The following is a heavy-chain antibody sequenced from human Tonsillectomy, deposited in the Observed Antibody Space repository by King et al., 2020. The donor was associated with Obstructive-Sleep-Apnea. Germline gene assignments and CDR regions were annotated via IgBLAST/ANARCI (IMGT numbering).Heavy chain of an antibody. CDR2: IFWDDVK. CDR3: AHAGDYYYGMDV. Sequence: TLKESVPTLVKPTQTLTLTCTFSGFSLSTSGVAVGWIRQPPGKALEWLALIFWDDVKRYSPSLKSRLTNTKDTSKNQVVLTMTDMDPVDTATYYCAHAGDYYYGMDVWGQGTTVTVSS. J-gene: IGHJ6*02. V-gene: IGHV2-5*02. D-gene: IGHD4-17*01. CDR1: GFSLSTSGVA.